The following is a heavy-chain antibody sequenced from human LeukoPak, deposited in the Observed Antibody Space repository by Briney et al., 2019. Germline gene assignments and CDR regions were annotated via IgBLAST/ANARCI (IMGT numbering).Heavy chain of an antibody. CDR3: ARAPPPMYSSSAPFDY. D-gene: IGHD6-6*01. Sequence: SETLSLTCTVSVGSIDTYYWNWMRQPPGRGVEGIGYVYTSGNTDYNPSHKSRVTISVDTSKNQFSLKLSSVTAADTAIYYCARAPPPMYSSSAPFDYWGQGTLVTVSS. V-gene: IGHV4-4*09. CDR1: VGSIDTYY. CDR2: VYTSGNT. J-gene: IGHJ4*02.